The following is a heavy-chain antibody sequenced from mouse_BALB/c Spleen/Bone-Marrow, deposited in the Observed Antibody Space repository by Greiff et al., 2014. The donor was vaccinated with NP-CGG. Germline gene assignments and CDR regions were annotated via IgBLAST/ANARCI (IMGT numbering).Heavy chain of an antibody. CDR3: ARGITTGFAY. V-gene: IGHV5-17*02. D-gene: IGHD2-4*01. J-gene: IGHJ3*01. Sequence: DVKLQEPGGGLVQPGGSRKLSCAASGFTFSSFGMHWVRQAPEKGLEWVAYISSGSSTIYYADTVKGRFTISRDNPKNTLFLQMTSLRSEDTAMYYCARGITTGFAYWGQGTLVTVSA. CDR2: ISSGSSTI. CDR1: GFTFSSFG.